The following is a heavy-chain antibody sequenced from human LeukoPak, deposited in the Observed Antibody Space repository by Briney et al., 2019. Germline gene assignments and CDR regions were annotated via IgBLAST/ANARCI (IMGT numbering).Heavy chain of an antibody. CDR1: GGSISSGSYY. D-gene: IGHD2-15*01. Sequence: SQTLSLTCTVSGGSISSGSYYWSWIRQPAGKGLEWIGRIYTSGSTHYNPSLKSRVTISVDESKNQFSLKLSSVTAADTAVYYCARDLVENSRGHDFWGQGILVIVSS. V-gene: IGHV4-61*02. J-gene: IGHJ4*02. CDR3: ARDLVENSRGHDF. CDR2: IYTSGST.